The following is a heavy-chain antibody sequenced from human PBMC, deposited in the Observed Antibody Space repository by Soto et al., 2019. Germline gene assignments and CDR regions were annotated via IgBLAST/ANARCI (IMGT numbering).Heavy chain of an antibody. CDR1: GYTFTGYY. Sequence: ASVKVSCKASGYTFTGYYMHWVRQAPGQGLEWMGWINPNSGGTNYAQKFQGWVTMTRDTSISTAYMELSRLRSDDTAVYYCARDRCSGGSCHDFDYWGQGTLVTVSS. D-gene: IGHD2-15*01. CDR2: INPNSGGT. CDR3: ARDRCSGGSCHDFDY. V-gene: IGHV1-2*04. J-gene: IGHJ4*02.